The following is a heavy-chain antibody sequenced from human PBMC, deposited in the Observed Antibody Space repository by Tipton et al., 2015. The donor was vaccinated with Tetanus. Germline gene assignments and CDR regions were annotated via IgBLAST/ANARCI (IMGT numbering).Heavy chain of an antibody. V-gene: IGHV4-30-2*01. J-gene: IGHJ4*02. Sequence: TLSLTCTVSGDSITRDGYSWHWIRQPPGKGLEWIGYISDGGQSYYSPSLERRATISRDMSNNHFSLKLTSVTAADTAVYYCARAGMVTDYRSKFDSWGQGSLVSVSP. CDR1: GDSITRDGYS. CDR3: ARAGMVTDYRSKFDS. CDR2: ISDGGQS. D-gene: IGHD2-21*02.